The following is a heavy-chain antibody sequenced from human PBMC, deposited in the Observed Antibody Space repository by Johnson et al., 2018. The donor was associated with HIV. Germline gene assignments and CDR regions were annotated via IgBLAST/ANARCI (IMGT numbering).Heavy chain of an antibody. D-gene: IGHD2-21*02. Sequence: VQLVESGGGLVQPGGSLRLSCAASGFTLSDHYMDWVRQAPGKGLECVGFIRGKAYGGTIAYAASLKGRFTISRDDSKSIVYLQMNGLRTEDTAVYYCSREGVVTAGFDIWGQGTMVIVSS. CDR1: GFTLSDHY. CDR2: IRGKAYGGTI. V-gene: IGHV3-71*04. CDR3: SREGVVTAGFDI. J-gene: IGHJ3*02.